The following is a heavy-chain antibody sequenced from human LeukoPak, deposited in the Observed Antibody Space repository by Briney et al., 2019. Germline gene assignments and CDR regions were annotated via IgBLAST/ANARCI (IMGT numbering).Heavy chain of an antibody. Sequence: ASVKVSCKASGYTFTGYYMHWVRQAPGQGLEWTGWINPNSGGTNYAQKFQGRVTMTRDTSISTAYMELSRLRSDDTAVYYCARDKTPRKGALDYWGQGTLVTVSS. CDR3: ARDKTPRKGALDY. CDR1: GYTFTGYY. J-gene: IGHJ4*02. CDR2: INPNSGGT. V-gene: IGHV1-2*02.